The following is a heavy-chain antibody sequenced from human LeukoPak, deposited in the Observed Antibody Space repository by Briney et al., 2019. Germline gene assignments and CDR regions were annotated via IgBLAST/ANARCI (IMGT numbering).Heavy chain of an antibody. D-gene: IGHD3-10*01. CDR1: GYTFTSNG. CDR3: ARAQVHYQYNFGTGTYYLDY. CDR2: IGTYNGNT. J-gene: IGHJ4*02. V-gene: IGHV1-18*01. Sequence: ASVKVSCKASGYTFTSNGITWVRQAPGQGLEWMGWIGTYNGNTNYEKKLQGGVTMTTDTSTGTAYMELRSLRSDDTAVYYCARAQVHYQYNFGTGTYYLDYWGQGTLVTVSS.